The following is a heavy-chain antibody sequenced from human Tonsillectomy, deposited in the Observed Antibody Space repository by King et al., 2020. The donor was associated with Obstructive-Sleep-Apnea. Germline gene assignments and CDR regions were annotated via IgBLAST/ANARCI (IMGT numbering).Heavy chain of an antibody. CDR3: AREAIRFGEFRF. CDR2: VHYSGET. CDR1: GASIGGTYYY. V-gene: IGHV4-31*03. D-gene: IGHD3-16*01. Sequence: PLQESGPGLVKPSQTLSLTCTVSGASIGGTYYYWRWIRQHPGKGLEWLGLVHYSGETYYNPSLKSRLTISVDTSKNQFSLDLSSVTAADTAIYYCAREAIRFGEFRFWGQGTLVTVSA. J-gene: IGHJ4*02.